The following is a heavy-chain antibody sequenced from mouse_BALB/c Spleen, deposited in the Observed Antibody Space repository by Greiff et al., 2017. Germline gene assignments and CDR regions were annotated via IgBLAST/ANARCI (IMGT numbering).Heavy chain of an antibody. D-gene: IGHD1-1*01. Sequence: QVTLKVSGPGILQPSQTLSLTCSFSGFSLSTSGMGVSWIRQPSGKGLEWLAHIYWDDDKRYNPSLKSRLTISKDTSRNQVFLKITSVDTADTATYYCARGIYYYGSHAMDYWGQGTSVTVSS. CDR3: ARGIYYYGSHAMDY. J-gene: IGHJ4*01. V-gene: IGHV8-12*01. CDR1: GFSLSTSGMG. CDR2: IYWDDDK.